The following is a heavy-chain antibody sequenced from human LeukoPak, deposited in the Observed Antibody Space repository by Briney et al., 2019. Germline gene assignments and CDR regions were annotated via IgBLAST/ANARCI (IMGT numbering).Heavy chain of an antibody. CDR2: ISSSGSDI. J-gene: IGHJ4*02. CDR3: AVSARTPYS. CDR1: GFTFSDYC. D-gene: IGHD6-6*01. V-gene: IGHV3-11*01. Sequence: GGSLRLSCAASGFTFSDYCMNWMRQAPGKGLEWVSYISSSGSDIKYADSVKGRFTISRDNAKNSLYLQMNSLRAEDTAVYYCAVSARTPYSWGQGTLVTVSS.